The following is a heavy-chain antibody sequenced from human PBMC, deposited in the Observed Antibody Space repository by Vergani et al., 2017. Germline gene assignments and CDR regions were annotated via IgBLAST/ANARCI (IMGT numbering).Heavy chain of an antibody. CDR3: ARDHLYGDVDY. D-gene: IGHD4-17*01. CDR2: IMPDGSAT. J-gene: IGHJ4*02. Sequence: EVLLVESGGGLVQPGESLRLSCTASGFTFSDFWMTWVRQVPGKGLEWVANIMPDGSATMYADSLRGRFSISRDNAKNSLHLHMSSLRVEDTAVYYCARDHLYGDVDYWGQGTLVTVSS. V-gene: IGHV3-7*01. CDR1: GFTFSDFW.